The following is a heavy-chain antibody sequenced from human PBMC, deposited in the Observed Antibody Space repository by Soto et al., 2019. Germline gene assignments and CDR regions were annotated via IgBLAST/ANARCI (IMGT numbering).Heavy chain of an antibody. CDR3: SRSAQHYLGSGRYCQYYWYYMDV. CDR2: INPSDGST. J-gene: IGHJ6*03. D-gene: IGHD3-10*01. V-gene: IGHV1-46*03. Sequence: QVQLVQSGAEVKKPGASVKVSCKASGYTFINYYMHWVRQAPGQGLEWMGIINPSDGSTSYAQKFQGEVTMTRDTSRSTVYMELSSRGFADTAVYFCSRSAQHYLGSGRYCQYYWYYMDVWGKGTSVTVSS. CDR1: GYTFINYY.